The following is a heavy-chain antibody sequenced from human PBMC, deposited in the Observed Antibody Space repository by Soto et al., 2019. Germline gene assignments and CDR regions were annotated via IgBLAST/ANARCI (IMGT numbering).Heavy chain of an antibody. Sequence: GESLKISCTASGYNFPGYWIGWVRQMPGKGLEWMGRIAPADSYTIYSPSFHGHVTMSVDRSTSTAYLQWGSLKASDTAMYFCVRVPIGHSDDSGYSDSWGQGTQVTVSS. D-gene: IGHD3-22*01. CDR2: IAPADSYT. CDR3: VRVPIGHSDDSGYSDS. V-gene: IGHV5-10-1*01. J-gene: IGHJ5*01. CDR1: GYNFPGYW.